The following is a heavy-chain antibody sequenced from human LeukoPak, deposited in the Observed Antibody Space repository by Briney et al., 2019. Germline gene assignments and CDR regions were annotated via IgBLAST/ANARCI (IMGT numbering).Heavy chain of an antibody. CDR1: GGSFSGYY. CDR3: ARGKNYYGWKLSYGMDV. V-gene: IGHV4-34*01. D-gene: IGHD3-10*01. Sequence: SETLSLTCAVYGGSFSGYYWSWLRQPPGKGLEWIGEINHSGSTNYNPSLKSRVTISVDTSKNQFSLKLSSVTAADTAVYYCARGKNYYGWKLSYGMDVWGQGTTVTVSS. CDR2: INHSGST. J-gene: IGHJ6*02.